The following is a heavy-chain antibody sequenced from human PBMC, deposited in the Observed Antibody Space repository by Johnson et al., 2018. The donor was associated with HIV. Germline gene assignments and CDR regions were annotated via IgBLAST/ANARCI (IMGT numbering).Heavy chain of an antibody. CDR2: IRFDGSNK. Sequence: QVQLVESGGGLVQPGGSLRLSCAASGFTFSSYGMYWVRQAPGKGLEWVAFIRFDGSNKYYADSVKGRFTISRDNSKNTLYLQMNSLRAEDTAVDYCASSWGNAFDIWGQGTMVTVSS. D-gene: IGHD7-27*01. CDR1: GFTFSSYG. CDR3: ASSWGNAFDI. J-gene: IGHJ3*02. V-gene: IGHV3-30*02.